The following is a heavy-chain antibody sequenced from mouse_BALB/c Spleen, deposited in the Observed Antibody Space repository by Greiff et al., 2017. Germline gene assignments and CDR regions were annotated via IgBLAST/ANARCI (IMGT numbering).Heavy chain of an antibody. J-gene: IGHJ2*01. D-gene: IGHD2-14*01. CDR2: ISSGGST. CDR3: AKGENYRYDGYYFDD. Sequence: EVQVVESGGGLVKPGGSLKLSCAASGFTFSSYAMSWVRQTPEKRLEWVASISSGGSTYYPDSVKGRFTISRANARNILYLQMSSLRSEDTAMYYCAKGENYRYDGYYFDDWGQGTTLTVSS. V-gene: IGHV5-6-5*01. CDR1: GFTFSSYA.